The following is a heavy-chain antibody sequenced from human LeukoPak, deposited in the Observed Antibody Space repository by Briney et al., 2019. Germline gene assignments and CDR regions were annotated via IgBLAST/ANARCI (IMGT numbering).Heavy chain of an antibody. D-gene: IGHD3-10*01. CDR2: ISAYNGNT. V-gene: IGHV1-18*01. Sequence: ASVKVSCKASGYTFTTYNINWVRQAPGQGLEWMGWISAYNGNTNYAQKLQGRVTMTTDTSTSTAYMELRSLRSDDTAVYYCARDKVLLWFGKSIYYFDYWGQGTLVTVSS. CDR3: ARDKVLLWFGKSIYYFDY. J-gene: IGHJ4*02. CDR1: GYTFTTYN.